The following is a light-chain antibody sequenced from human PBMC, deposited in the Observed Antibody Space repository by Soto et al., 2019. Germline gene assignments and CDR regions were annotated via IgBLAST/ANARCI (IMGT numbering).Light chain of an antibody. CDR2: GAS. J-gene: IGKJ1*01. Sequence: EIVLTQSPGTLSLSPGERATLSCRASQSVSSSYLAWYQQKPGQAPRLLIYGASSRATGIPDRFSGSGSGTDLTLTISRLEPEDFAVYYCQQYGSSPWTVGQGTKVNIK. CDR3: QQYGSSPWT. CDR1: QSVSSSY. V-gene: IGKV3-20*01.